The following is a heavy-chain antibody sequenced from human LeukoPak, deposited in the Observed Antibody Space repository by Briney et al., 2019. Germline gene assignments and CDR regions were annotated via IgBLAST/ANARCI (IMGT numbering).Heavy chain of an antibody. D-gene: IGHD4-17*01. CDR1: GYTFTGYY. J-gene: IGHJ5*02. CDR2: INPNSGGT. Sequence: ASVKVSCKASGYTFTGYYMHWVRQAPGQGLEWMGWINPNSGGTNYAQKFQGRVTMTRDTSISTAYMELSSLRSEDTAVYYCARSGLRQRRGWFDPWGQGTLVTVSS. V-gene: IGHV1-2*02. CDR3: ARSGLRQRRGWFDP.